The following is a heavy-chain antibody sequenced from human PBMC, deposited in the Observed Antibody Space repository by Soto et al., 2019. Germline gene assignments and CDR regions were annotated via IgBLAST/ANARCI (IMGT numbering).Heavy chain of an antibody. CDR3: ARDSPYCSGGSCYSLYGMDV. Sequence: QVQLQESGPGLVKPSGTLSLTCAVSGGSISSSNWWSWVRQPPGKGLEWIGEIYHSGSTNYNPSLKSRVTISVDKSKNQFSLKLSSVTAADTAVYYCARDSPYCSGGSCYSLYGMDVWGQGTTVTVSS. J-gene: IGHJ6*02. CDR2: IYHSGST. CDR1: GGSISSSNW. V-gene: IGHV4-4*02. D-gene: IGHD2-15*01.